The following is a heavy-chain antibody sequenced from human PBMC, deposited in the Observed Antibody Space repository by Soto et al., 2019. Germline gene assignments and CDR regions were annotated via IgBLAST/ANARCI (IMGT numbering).Heavy chain of an antibody. J-gene: IGHJ4*02. D-gene: IGHD3-9*01. Sequence: QVQLVESGGGVVQPGRSLRLSCAASGFTFKNYAMHWVRQAPGKGLEWVAVITYDGSIEFYADSVKGRFIISRDDFKKTLLMQMGSLRVEERAVCYCARGLRDLGWRIAFGYWGQGTLVTVSS. CDR1: GFTFKNYA. CDR2: ITYDGSIE. V-gene: IGHV3-30-3*01. CDR3: ARGLRDLGWRIAFGY.